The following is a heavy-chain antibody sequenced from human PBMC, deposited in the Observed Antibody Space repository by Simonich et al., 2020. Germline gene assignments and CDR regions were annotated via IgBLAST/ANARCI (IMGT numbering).Heavy chain of an antibody. V-gene: IGHV1-2*02. CDR3: ARGALTGDYYYMDV. CDR1: GYTFTGYY. J-gene: IGHJ6*03. D-gene: IGHD7-27*01. CDR2: IKPTRGGT. Sequence: QVQLVQSGAEVKKPGASVKVSCKASGYTFTGYYMHWVRQAPGQGLEWMGGIKPTRGGTNYAQKFQGRGTMTRDASISTAYMELSRLRSDDTAVYYCARGALTGDYYYMDVWGKGTTVTVSS.